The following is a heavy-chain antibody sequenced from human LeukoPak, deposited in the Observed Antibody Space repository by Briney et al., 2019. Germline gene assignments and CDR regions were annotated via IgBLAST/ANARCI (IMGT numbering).Heavy chain of an antibody. J-gene: IGHJ4*02. Sequence: GGSLRLSCAAPGFTFSSYGMHWVRQAPGKGLEWVAFIRYDGSNKYYADSVKGRFTISRDNSKNTLYLQMNSLRPEDAAVYYCAKDSKRWKTYYYEAGSYYFDYWGQGTRVTVSS. CDR2: IRYDGSNK. D-gene: IGHD3-10*01. V-gene: IGHV3-30*02. CDR1: GFTFSSYG. CDR3: AKDSKRWKTYYYEAGSYYFDY.